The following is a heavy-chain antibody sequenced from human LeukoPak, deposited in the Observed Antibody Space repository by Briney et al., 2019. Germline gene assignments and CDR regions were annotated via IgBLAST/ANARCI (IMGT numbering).Heavy chain of an antibody. D-gene: IGHD5-24*01. Sequence: GGSLRLSCAASGFTFSSYGMSGGRQDPRRGLEWVSAISGSGGGTYYTHSVKGRFTISRDNSKNTLYLQMNSLRAEDTAVYYCAKVPMTWATGYAFDIWGQGTMVTVSS. CDR2: ISGSGGGT. CDR1: GFTFSSYG. J-gene: IGHJ3*02. V-gene: IGHV3-23*01. CDR3: AKVPMTWATGYAFDI.